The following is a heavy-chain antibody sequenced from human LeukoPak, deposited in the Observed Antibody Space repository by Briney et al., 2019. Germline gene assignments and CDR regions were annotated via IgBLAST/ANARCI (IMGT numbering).Heavy chain of an antibody. CDR1: SGSISNSNYY. J-gene: IGHJ4*02. CDR3: ARVGRYSRRVPTDY. Sequence: SETLSLTCTASSGSISNSNYYWGWIRQPPGKGLEWIGSIFYDGSPDYNPSLKSRVTISVDTSKNQFSLKLSSVTAADTAVYYCARVGRYSRRVPTDYWGQGTLVTVSS. CDR2: IFYDGSP. V-gene: IGHV4-39*07. D-gene: IGHD6-13*01.